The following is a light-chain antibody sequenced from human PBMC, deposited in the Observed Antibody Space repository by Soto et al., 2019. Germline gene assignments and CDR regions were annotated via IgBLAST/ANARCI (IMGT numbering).Light chain of an antibody. J-gene: IGLJ2*01. CDR3: CSFAGL. Sequence: QSALTQPRSVSGSPGQSVTISCTGTNIGAYNYVSWYQQCPGKAPKLMIYDVTKRPSGVPDRFSGSKSGNTASLTISGLQAEDEADYYCCSFAGLFGGGTKLTVL. CDR2: DVT. V-gene: IGLV2-11*01. CDR1: NIGAYNY.